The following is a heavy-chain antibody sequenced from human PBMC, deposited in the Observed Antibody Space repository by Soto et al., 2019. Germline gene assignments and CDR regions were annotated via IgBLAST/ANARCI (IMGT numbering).Heavy chain of an antibody. CDR1: GFTLSSYA. CDR3: AKLLHSAWDRFDY. CDR2: ISGSGGST. V-gene: IGHV3-23*01. J-gene: IGHJ4*02. D-gene: IGHD1-26*01. Sequence: GGALRLPNAASGFTLSSYALSLGRQAPGKGLEWVSAISGSGGSTAYADSVKGRFTISRDNSKNPLYLQMNSLRAEDTAVYYCAKLLHSAWDRFDYWGQGALVTVSS.